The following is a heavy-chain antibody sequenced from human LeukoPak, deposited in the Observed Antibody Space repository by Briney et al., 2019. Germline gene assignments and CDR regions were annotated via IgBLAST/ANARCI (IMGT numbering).Heavy chain of an antibody. CDR3: ARKIAAAGTDY. D-gene: IGHD6-13*01. CDR1: GYTFTGYY. Sequence: ASVKVSCKASGYTFTGYYMHWVRQAPGQGLEWVGLVNPNNGDTKYAQKFQGRVTMTRDTSISTAYMELSRLRSDDTAVYYCARKIAAAGTDYWGQGTLVTVSS. V-gene: IGHV1-2*02. J-gene: IGHJ4*02. CDR2: VNPNNGDT.